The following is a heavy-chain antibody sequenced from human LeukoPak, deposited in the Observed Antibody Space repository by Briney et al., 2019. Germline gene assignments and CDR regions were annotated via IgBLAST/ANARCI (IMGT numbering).Heavy chain of an antibody. D-gene: IGHD3-16*01. Sequence: SETLSLTCTVSGGSISSSSYYWGWIRQPPGKGLEWIGSIYYSGSTYYNSSLKSRVTISVDRSKNQFSLKLSSVTAADTAVYYCARLAMGVPDYWGQGTLVTVS. V-gene: IGHV4-39*01. CDR3: ARLAMGVPDY. J-gene: IGHJ4*02. CDR1: GGSISSSSYY. CDR2: IYYSGST.